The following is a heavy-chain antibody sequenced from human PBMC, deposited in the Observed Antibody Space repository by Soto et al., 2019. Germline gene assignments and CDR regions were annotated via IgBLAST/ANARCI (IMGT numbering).Heavy chain of an antibody. CDR1: GGTFNTYA. V-gene: IGHV1-69*01. CDR2: IIPIFGIK. Sequence: QMQLVQSGAEVKECGSSVKISCKTSGGTFNTYALTWVRQAPGQGLEWIGGIIPIFGIKNVAQRFQGRVTINADESLTTAYMEMTSLRSDDTAVYYCAKEAGDHWGQGTLVTVSS. D-gene: IGHD3-10*01. CDR3: AKEAGDH. J-gene: IGHJ4*02.